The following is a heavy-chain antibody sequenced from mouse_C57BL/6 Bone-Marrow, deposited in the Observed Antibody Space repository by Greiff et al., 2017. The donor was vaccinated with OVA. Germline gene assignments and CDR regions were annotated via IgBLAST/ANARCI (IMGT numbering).Heavy chain of an antibody. V-gene: IGHV1-61*01. CDR3: ARRGWLRRGYYFDY. CDR1: GYTFTSYW. Sequence: VQLQQSGAELVRPGSSVKLSCKASGYTFTSYWMDWVKQRPGQGLEWIGNIYPSDSETHYNQKFKDKATLTVDKSSSTAYMQLSSLTSEDSAVYYCARRGWLRRGYYFDYWGQGTTLTVSS. CDR2: IYPSDSET. J-gene: IGHJ2*01. D-gene: IGHD2-2*01.